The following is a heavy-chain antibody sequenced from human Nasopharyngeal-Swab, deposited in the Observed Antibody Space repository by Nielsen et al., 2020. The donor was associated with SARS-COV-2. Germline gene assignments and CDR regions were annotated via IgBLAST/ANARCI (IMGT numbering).Heavy chain of an antibody. CDR1: GFTFSSYS. Sequence: ESLKISCTASGFTFSSYSMNWVRQAPGKGLEWVSSISSSGSYKHCADSVKGRFTVSRDNARNSLYLQMNSLRAEDTAVYYCARDRIVGATDFDYWGQGTLFTVSS. CDR3: ARDRIVGATDFDY. J-gene: IGHJ4*02. V-gene: IGHV3-21*03. D-gene: IGHD1-26*01. CDR2: ISSSGSYK.